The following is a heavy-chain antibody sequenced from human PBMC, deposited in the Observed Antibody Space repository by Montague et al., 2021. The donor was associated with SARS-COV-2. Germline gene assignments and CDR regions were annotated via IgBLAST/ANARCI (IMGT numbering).Heavy chain of an antibody. V-gene: IGHV3-23*05. D-gene: IGHD4-17*01. CDR2: MPGSASSS. Sequence: SLRLSCAASGFTFGTYAMTWVRQLPGKGLEWVSSMPGSASSSYYGDSMKGRLTISRDNSKNTLYLQMNNLRGEDTALYFCARNKGASAVTYFWYFDLWGQGTPVTVSS. J-gene: IGHJ2*01. CDR1: GFTFGTYA. CDR3: ARNKGASAVTYFWYFDL.